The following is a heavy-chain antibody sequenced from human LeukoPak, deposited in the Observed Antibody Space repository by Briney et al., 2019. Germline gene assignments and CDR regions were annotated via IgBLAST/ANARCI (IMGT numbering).Heavy chain of an antibody. J-gene: IGHJ4*02. D-gene: IGHD3-22*01. V-gene: IGHV3-43*01. Sequence: GGSLRLSCAASGFTFDVYTMHRVREALGEGLEWVSLISWDGGSTYFADSVKGRFTISRDNSKNSLYLQMNSLRTEDTALYYCAKDGGVDSSGYYPFDYGGQGTLVSVSS. CDR2: ISWDGGST. CDR1: GFTFDVYT. CDR3: AKDGGVDSSGYYPFDY.